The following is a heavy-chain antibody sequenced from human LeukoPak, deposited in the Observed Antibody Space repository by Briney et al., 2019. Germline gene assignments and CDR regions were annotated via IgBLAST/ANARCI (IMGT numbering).Heavy chain of an antibody. CDR1: GFTFSDYY. J-gene: IGHJ4*01. CDR3: ATPYRVQYFDHFYFDY. Sequence: PGGSLRLSCAASGFTFSDYYMTWIRQAPGGGLEWVSYISSSGYYTNYADSVKGRFTISRDNAKNSLYLQMNSLRAEDTAVYYCATPYRVQYFDHFYFDYWGQGSLVTVSS. V-gene: IGHV3-11*03. CDR2: ISSSGYYT. D-gene: IGHD3-9*01.